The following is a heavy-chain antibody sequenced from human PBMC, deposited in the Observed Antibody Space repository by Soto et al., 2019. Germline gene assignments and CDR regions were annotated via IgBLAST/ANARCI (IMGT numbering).Heavy chain of an antibody. CDR1: GGSISGHY. CDR2: VSDNGKT. D-gene: IGHD3-3*02. V-gene: IGHV4-59*11. Sequence: PSETLSLTCTVSGGSISGHYWTWIRQSPGRGLQWLGFVSDNGKTNSDASLKGRLAISLDTSKNQISLRLTSVTAADTALYYCARGRPIYGKWDYFDNWGQGAQVTVSS. J-gene: IGHJ4*02. CDR3: ARGRPIYGKWDYFDN.